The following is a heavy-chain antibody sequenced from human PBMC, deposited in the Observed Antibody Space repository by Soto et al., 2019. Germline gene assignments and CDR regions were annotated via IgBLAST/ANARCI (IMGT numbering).Heavy chain of an antibody. V-gene: IGHV4-30-4*01. CDR3: ARNRLVADTGWFDP. CDR1: GGSISSGDYY. J-gene: IGHJ5*02. CDR2: MYYSGST. Sequence: QVQLQESGPGLVKPSQTLSLTCTVSGGSISSGDYYWNWIRQPPGKGLEWIGYMYYSGSTYYNPSLKSRVTISVDTSKNQFPLNLTSVTAAATAVYYCARNRLVADTGWFDPWGQGTLVTVSS. D-gene: IGHD1-26*01.